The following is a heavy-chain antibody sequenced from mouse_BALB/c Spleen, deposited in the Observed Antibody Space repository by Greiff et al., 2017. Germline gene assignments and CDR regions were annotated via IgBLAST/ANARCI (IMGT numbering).Heavy chain of an antibody. V-gene: IGHV3-6*02. Sequence: ESGPGLVKPSQSLSLTCSVTGYSITSGYYWNWIRQFPGNKLEWMGYISYDGSNNYNPSLKNRISITRDTSKNQFFLKLNSVTTEDTATYYCAREYYDYGYFDYWGQGTTLTVSS. D-gene: IGHD2-4*01. CDR2: ISYDGSN. J-gene: IGHJ2*01. CDR3: AREYYDYGYFDY. CDR1: GYSITSGYY.